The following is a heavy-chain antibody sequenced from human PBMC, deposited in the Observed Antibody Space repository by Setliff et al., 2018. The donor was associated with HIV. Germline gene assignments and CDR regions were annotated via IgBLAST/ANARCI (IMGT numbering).Heavy chain of an antibody. V-gene: IGHV3-48*03. CDR1: GFTFSNYE. CDR3: ARPNYYDSSGSFDY. CDR2: ISSSGITI. D-gene: IGHD3-22*01. Sequence: GSLRLSCAASGFTFSNYEMNWVRQAPGKGLEWVSYISSSGITIYYADSVKGRFTISRDNAKNSLYLQMNSLRAEDTAVYYCARPNYYDSSGSFDYWGQGTLVTVSS. J-gene: IGHJ4*02.